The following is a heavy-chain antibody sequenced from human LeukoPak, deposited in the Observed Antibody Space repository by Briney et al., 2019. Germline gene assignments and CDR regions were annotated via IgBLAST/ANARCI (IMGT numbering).Heavy chain of an antibody. CDR1: GFTFSNYA. J-gene: IGHJ4*02. CDR3: ASRQGLGWHYVN. CDR2: ISDTGDST. V-gene: IGHV3-23*01. Sequence: GGSPRLSCVDSGFTFSNYAMSWVRQVPAKGLEWVSGISDTGDSTYYADSVKGRFTISRDNSRNTLYLQMNSLRVEDTAIYYCASRQGLGWHYVNWGQGTLVTVSS. D-gene: IGHD3-10*02.